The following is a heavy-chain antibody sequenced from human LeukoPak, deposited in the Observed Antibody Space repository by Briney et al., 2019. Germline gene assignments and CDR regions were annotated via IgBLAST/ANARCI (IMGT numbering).Heavy chain of an antibody. CDR1: GYTFTSYY. D-gene: IGHD3-22*01. Sequence: ASLKVSCKASGYTFTSYYLHWVRQTPGQGLERMGIINPSGSSSSYAQKFQGRVTMTTDTSTSTVYMELRSLRSEDTALYYCARSMIVEGRYYFDYWGQGTLVTVSS. CDR2: INPSGSSS. V-gene: IGHV1-46*01. CDR3: ARSMIVEGRYYFDY. J-gene: IGHJ4*02.